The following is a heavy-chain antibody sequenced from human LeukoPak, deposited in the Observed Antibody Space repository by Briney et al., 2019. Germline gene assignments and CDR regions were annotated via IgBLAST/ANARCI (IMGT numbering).Heavy chain of an antibody. V-gene: IGHV4-34*01. Sequence: SETLSLTCAVYGGSFSGYYWSWIRQPPGKGLEWIGEINHSGSTNYNPSLKSRVTISVDTSKNQFSLKLSSVTAADTAVYYCARGRGRLRFLEWLSRNWFDPWGQGTLVTVSS. D-gene: IGHD3-3*01. CDR1: GGSFSGYY. CDR3: ARGRGRLRFLEWLSRNWFDP. CDR2: INHSGST. J-gene: IGHJ5*02.